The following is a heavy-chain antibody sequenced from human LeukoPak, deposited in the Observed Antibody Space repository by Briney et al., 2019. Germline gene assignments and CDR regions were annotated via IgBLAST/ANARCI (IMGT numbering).Heavy chain of an antibody. CDR3: ARDKEGGEWERYYFDY. Sequence: ASVKVSCKASGYTFTGYYMHWVRQAPGQGLEWMGRINPNRGDTNYAQKFQGRVTMTRDTSISTAYMELSRLRSDDTAVYYCARDKEGGEWERYYFDYWGQGPLVTVSS. CDR1: GYTFTGYY. V-gene: IGHV1-2*06. D-gene: IGHD1-26*01. CDR2: INPNRGDT. J-gene: IGHJ4*02.